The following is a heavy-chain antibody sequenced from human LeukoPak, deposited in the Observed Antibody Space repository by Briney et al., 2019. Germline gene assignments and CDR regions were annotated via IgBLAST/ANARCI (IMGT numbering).Heavy chain of an antibody. CDR2: ISNSGSST. J-gene: IGHJ4*02. Sequence: GGSLRLSCAASGFTFSSYAMSWVRQAPGKGLEWVSAISNSGSSTYCADSVKGRFTISRDTSKNTLYLQMNSLRAEDTAVYYCAKGRTLDYWGQGTLVTVSS. CDR3: AKGRTLDY. CDR1: GFTFSSYA. V-gene: IGHV3-23*01.